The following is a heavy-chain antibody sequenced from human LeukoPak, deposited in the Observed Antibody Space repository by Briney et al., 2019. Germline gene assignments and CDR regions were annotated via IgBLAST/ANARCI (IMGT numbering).Heavy chain of an antibody. CDR2: IYYSGST. D-gene: IGHD6-6*01. Sequence: SETLSLTCTVSGGSISSYYWSWIRQPPGKGLEWIGYIYYSGSTNYNPSRKSRVTISVDTSKNQFSLKLSSVTAADTAVYYCARDRYSSSSGGWFDPWGQGTLVTVSS. CDR3: ARDRYSSSSGGWFDP. CDR1: GGSISSYY. J-gene: IGHJ5*02. V-gene: IGHV4-59*01.